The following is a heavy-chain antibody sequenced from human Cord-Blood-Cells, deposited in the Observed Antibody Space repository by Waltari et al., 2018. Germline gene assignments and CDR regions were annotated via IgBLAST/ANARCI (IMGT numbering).Heavy chain of an antibody. J-gene: IGHJ5*02. CDR1: GFTVSSYG. D-gene: IGHD7-27*01. Sequence: QVQLVESGGGVVQPGRSLRLSCAASGFTVSSYGMHWVRQAPGKGLEWVAVISYDGSNKYYADSVKGRFTISRDNSKNTLYLQMNSLRAEDTAVYYCAKDRTGDGWFDPWGQGTLVTVSS. CDR3: AKDRTGDGWFDP. CDR2: ISYDGSNK. V-gene: IGHV3-30*18.